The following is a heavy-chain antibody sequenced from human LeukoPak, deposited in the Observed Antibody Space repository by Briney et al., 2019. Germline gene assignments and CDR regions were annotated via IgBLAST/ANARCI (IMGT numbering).Heavy chain of an antibody. V-gene: IGHV3-15*01. CDR3: VKYYDILTGYWTP. CDR2: IKSKGDGGTT. Sequence: GGSLRLSCAAFGFSFSNAWMTWVRQAPGKGLEWVGRIKSKGDGGTTDYAAPVKVRFTISRDGSKNTLYLQMSSLKSEDTAVYYCVKYYDILTGYWTPWGQGTLVTVSS. CDR1: GFSFSNAW. J-gene: IGHJ4*02. D-gene: IGHD3-9*01.